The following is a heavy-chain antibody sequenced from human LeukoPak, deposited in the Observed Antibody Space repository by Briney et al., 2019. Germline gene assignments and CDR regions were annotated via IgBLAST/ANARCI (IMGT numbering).Heavy chain of an antibody. J-gene: IGHJ3*02. D-gene: IGHD1-26*01. CDR2: INHSGST. V-gene: IGHV4-34*01. Sequence: SEALSLTCAVYGGSFSGYYWSWIRQPPGKGLEWIGEINHSGSTNYNPSLKSRVTISVDTSKNQFSLKLSSVTAADTAVYYCAREDAEQMDSSFDIWGQGTMVTVSS. CDR1: GGSFSGYY. CDR3: AREDAEQMDSSFDI.